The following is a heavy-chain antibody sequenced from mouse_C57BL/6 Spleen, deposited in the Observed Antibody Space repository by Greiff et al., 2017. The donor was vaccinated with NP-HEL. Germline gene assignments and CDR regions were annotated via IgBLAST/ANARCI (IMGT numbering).Heavy chain of an antibody. Sequence: EVQRVESGGGLVQPGGSMKLSCVASGFTFSNYWMNWVRQSPEKGLEWVAQIRLKSDNFASHYAVSVKGRFTVSKDDSKSSVYLRMNNLRAEDTEIYYCTVFDGYYWYFDVWGTGTTVTVSS. CDR1: GFTFSNYW. CDR3: TVFDGYYWYFDV. J-gene: IGHJ1*03. V-gene: IGHV6-3*01. CDR2: IRLKSDNFAS. D-gene: IGHD2-3*01.